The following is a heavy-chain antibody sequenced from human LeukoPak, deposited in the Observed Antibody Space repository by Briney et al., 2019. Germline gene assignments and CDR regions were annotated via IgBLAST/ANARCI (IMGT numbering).Heavy chain of an antibody. Sequence: SVKVSCKASGGTFSSYAISWVRQAPGQGLEWMGGIIPIFGTANYAQKFQGRVTITTDESTSTAYMELSSLRSEDTAVYYCVGGRAARTFDYWGQGTLVTVSS. CDR3: VGGRAARTFDY. V-gene: IGHV1-69*05. CDR1: GGTFSSYA. CDR2: IIPIFGTA. J-gene: IGHJ4*02. D-gene: IGHD6-6*01.